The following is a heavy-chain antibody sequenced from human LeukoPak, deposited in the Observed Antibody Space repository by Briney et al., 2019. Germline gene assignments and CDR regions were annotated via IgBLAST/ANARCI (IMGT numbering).Heavy chain of an antibody. Sequence: GGSLRLSCAASGFTFSSYVMSWVRQAPGKGLEWVSVIYPAGDTYYGDSVKGRFTISRDNSKNTLNLQMNSLRAEDAAVYYCTRGPSSAAFDYWGQGTLVTVSS. CDR2: IYPAGDT. CDR3: TRGPSSAAFDY. CDR1: GFTFSSYV. J-gene: IGHJ4*02. D-gene: IGHD6-13*01. V-gene: IGHV3-53*01.